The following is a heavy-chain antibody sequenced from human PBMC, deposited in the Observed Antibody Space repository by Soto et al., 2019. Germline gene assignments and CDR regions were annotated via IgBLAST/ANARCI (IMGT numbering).Heavy chain of an antibody. D-gene: IGHD6-19*01. Sequence: QVQLQESGPGLVKPSGTLSLTCAVSGGSISSYNWWSWVRQPPGKGLECIGEIYHTGTTNYNPSLKSHVTSSLDKSQDPSSLTLASVTAADTAVYYCARDPLAVAGRWFDPWGQGTLVTVSS. J-gene: IGHJ5*02. V-gene: IGHV4-4*02. CDR1: GGSISSYNW. CDR3: ARDPLAVAGRWFDP. CDR2: IYHTGTT.